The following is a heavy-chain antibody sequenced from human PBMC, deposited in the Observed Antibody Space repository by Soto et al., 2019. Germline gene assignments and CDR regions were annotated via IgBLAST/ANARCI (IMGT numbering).Heavy chain of an antibody. CDR1: GGSISGGGYY. CDR3: ATDPPPSPGYDLAHFYGMDV. V-gene: IGHV4-31*03. Sequence: KTSETLSLTGSVSGGSISGGGYYWSWIRQLPGKGLEGIGYSPSRGRSSYYSSFASRLSMSLDTSMSHTSLRLNSVTAAHTAVFLCATDPPPSPGYDLAHFYGMDVWGQGTTVTVSS. CDR2: SPSRGRS. D-gene: IGHD3-9*01. J-gene: IGHJ6*02.